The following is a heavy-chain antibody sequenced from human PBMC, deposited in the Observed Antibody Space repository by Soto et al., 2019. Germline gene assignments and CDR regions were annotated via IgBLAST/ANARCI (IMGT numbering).Heavy chain of an antibody. Sequence: ASVKVSCKASGYTFSTYDINWVRQAPGQGLEWMGWMNPQSANTGYAQKFQGRVTMTRSTSISTAYMELSSLRSEDTAGYYCARKEVDYYEHNGYYYSDFDIWGQ. CDR3: ARKEVDYYEHNGYYYSDFDI. V-gene: IGHV1-8*01. CDR2: MNPQSANT. D-gene: IGHD3-22*01. CDR1: GYTFSTYD. J-gene: IGHJ3*02.